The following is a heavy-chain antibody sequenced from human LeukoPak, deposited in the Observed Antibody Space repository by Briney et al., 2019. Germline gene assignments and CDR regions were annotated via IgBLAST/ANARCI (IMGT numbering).Heavy chain of an antibody. D-gene: IGHD3-10*01. V-gene: IGHV1-2*02. Sequence: GASVKVSFTASGYTFTVYYMHWVRQAPGQGLEWMGWINPNSGGTNYAQKFQGRVTMTRDTSISTAYMELSRLRSDDTAVYYCARGQDELLWFGEFDYYYYYGMDVRGQGTTVTVSS. CDR1: GYTFTVYY. CDR3: ARGQDELLWFGEFDYYYYYGMDV. CDR2: INPNSGGT. J-gene: IGHJ6*02.